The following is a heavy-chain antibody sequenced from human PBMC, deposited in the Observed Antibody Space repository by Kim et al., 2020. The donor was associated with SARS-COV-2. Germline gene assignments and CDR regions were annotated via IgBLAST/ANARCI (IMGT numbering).Heavy chain of an antibody. CDR2: INGDGGST. D-gene: IGHD2-15*01. CDR1: GFTFDEYA. Sequence: GGSLRLSCAASGFTFDEYAMHWVRQAPGKGLEWVSLINGDGGSTYYADSVKGRFTISRDNSNNSLYLHMNSLRTEDTALYYCAKPLEVVGAPYHYYAMDVWGQGTTVTVSS. CDR3: AKPLEVVGAPYHYYAMDV. V-gene: IGHV3-43*02. J-gene: IGHJ6*02.